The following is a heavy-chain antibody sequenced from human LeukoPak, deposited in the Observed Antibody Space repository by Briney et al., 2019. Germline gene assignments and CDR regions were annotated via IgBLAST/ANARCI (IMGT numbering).Heavy chain of an antibody. D-gene: IGHD1-26*01. CDR3: TRGYSGSLYYYYYYYMDV. Sequence: GGSLRLSCTASGFTFGNYAMSWVRQAPGKGLEWVGFIRSKAYGGTTEYAASVKGTFTISRDDSKSIAYLQMNSLKTEDTDVYYCTRGYSGSLYYYYYYYMDVWGKGTTVTVSS. CDR2: IRSKAYGGTT. CDR1: GFTFGNYA. J-gene: IGHJ6*03. V-gene: IGHV3-49*04.